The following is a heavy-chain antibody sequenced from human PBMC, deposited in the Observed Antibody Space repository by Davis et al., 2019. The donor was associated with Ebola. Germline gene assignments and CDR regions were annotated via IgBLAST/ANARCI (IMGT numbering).Heavy chain of an antibody. J-gene: IGHJ6*02. V-gene: IGHV4-34*01. CDR2: INHSGST. CDR3: ARLYNSLYYYYYGMDV. Sequence: MPSETLSLTCAVYGGSFSGYYWRWIRQPPGKGLEWLGEINHSGSTSYNPSLKSRVTISVDTSKNQFSLKLSSVTAADTAVYYCARLYNSLYYYYYGMDVWGQGTTVTVSS. CDR1: GGSFSGYY. D-gene: IGHD6-19*01.